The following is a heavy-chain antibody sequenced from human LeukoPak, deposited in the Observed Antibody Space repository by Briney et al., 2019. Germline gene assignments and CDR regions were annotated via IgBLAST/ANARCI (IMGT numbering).Heavy chain of an antibody. V-gene: IGHV3-21*01. J-gene: IGHJ4*02. Sequence: GGSLRLSCPPSGFIFISNSMNWVRPAPGKGLEWVSCISTGGSYIYYADSVKGRFTISRDNSKNSLYLQMNSLRAEDTAVYYCARAFSSGWFDYWGQGTLVTVSS. CDR3: ARAFSSGWFDY. D-gene: IGHD6-19*01. CDR1: GFIFISNS. CDR2: ISTGGSYI.